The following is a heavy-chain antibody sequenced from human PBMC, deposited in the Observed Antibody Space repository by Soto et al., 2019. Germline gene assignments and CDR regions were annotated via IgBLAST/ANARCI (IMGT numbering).Heavy chain of an antibody. Sequence: QVQLQESGPGLVKPSQTLSLTCSVSGASTVSHYHWTWIHQPPGKGLEWMGYLFNSGTTFYNPSLTSRLSISMDTSGNHFCLELRSVTAADTGVYYCALALGPTTGLDYWGQGNLVTVS. J-gene: IGHJ4*02. CDR3: ALALGPTTGLDY. D-gene: IGHD1-1*01. V-gene: IGHV4-31*02. CDR1: GASTVSHYH. CDR2: LFNSGTT.